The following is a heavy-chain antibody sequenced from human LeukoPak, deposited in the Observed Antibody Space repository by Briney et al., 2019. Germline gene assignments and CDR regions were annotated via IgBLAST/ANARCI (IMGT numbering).Heavy chain of an antibody. CDR2: IYPGDSVT. CDR1: GYTSTSDW. CDR3: ARRDNYGGNPPFGY. V-gene: IGHV5-51*01. Sequence: GESLWISCEGSGYTSTSDWIGWVRQMPGKGLEWMGIIYPGDSVTRYSTSFQGQVTVSADKSISTAYLQWSSLKASDTAMYYCARRDNYGGNPPFGYWGQGTLVSVSS. J-gene: IGHJ4*02. D-gene: IGHD4-23*01.